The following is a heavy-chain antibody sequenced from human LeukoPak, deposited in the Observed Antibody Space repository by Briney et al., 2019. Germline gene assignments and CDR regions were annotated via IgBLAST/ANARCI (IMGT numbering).Heavy chain of an antibody. D-gene: IGHD3-22*01. CDR3: ARQESRNYYYEGLDY. Sequence: GRSLRLSCAASGFSFSSYAIHWVRQAPGKGLEWVTLISYNGGKKDYADSVKGRFTIDRDNSKNTVYLQMNSLRPDDTAIYFCARQESRNYYYEGLDYWGQGNLVTVSS. CDR1: GFSFSSYA. CDR2: ISYNGGKK. J-gene: IGHJ4*02. V-gene: IGHV3-30*04.